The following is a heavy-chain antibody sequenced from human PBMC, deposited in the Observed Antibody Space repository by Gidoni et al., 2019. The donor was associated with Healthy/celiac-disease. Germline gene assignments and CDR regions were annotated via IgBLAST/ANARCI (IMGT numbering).Heavy chain of an antibody. D-gene: IGHD5-12*01. Sequence: QLQLQESGPGLVKPSETLSLTCTVSCGSISSSSYYWGWIRQPPGKGLERIGSIYYCGSTYYNPSIKSRVTISVDTSKNQFSLKLGLVTAADTAVYYCGRSHSGYDSEALDIWGQGTRVTVSS. CDR1: CGSISSSSYY. CDR2: IYYCGST. CDR3: GRSHSGYDSEALDI. J-gene: IGHJ3*02. V-gene: IGHV4-39*01.